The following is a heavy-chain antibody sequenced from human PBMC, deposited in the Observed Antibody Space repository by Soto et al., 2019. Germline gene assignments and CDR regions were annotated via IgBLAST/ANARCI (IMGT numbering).Heavy chain of an antibody. CDR1: GGSFSGYY. Sequence: QVQLQQWGAGLLKPSETLSLTCAVYGGSFSGYYWSWILQPPGKGLEWIGEINHSGSTNYNPSLKSLVTISVDTSKNQFSLKLSSVTAADTAVYYFAGRIIVVVYYMDVWGKGTTVTVSS. J-gene: IGHJ6*03. D-gene: IGHD2-2*01. CDR2: INHSGST. CDR3: AGRIIVVVYYMDV. V-gene: IGHV4-34*01.